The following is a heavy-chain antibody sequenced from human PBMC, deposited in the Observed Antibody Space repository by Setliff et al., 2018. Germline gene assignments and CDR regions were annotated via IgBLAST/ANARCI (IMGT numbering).Heavy chain of an antibody. J-gene: IGHJ4*02. CDR1: GYTFTSYD. Sequence: ASVKVSCKASGYTFTSYDINWARQATGQGLEWMGWMNPNSGNTGYAQKFQGRVTMTRNTSISTAYMELSSLRSEDTAVYYCARTNNYYDSSGYYYVIDYWGQGTLVTVSS. CDR2: MNPNSGNT. V-gene: IGHV1-8*01. CDR3: ARTNNYYDSSGYYYVIDY. D-gene: IGHD3-22*01.